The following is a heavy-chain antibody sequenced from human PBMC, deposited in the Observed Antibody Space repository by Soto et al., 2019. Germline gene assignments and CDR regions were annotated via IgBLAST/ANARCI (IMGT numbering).Heavy chain of an antibody. Sequence: GGSLRLSCAASGFSFSDYSMSWVRQAPGKGLEWVSFIDLSGTTTYYSDSVKGRFTISKDRSRKTVFLQMNSLRVEDTAIYYCAKDRIPDRTYSFESWGQGVLVTVSS. CDR2: IDLSGTTT. V-gene: IGHV3-23*03. CDR1: GFSFSDYS. D-gene: IGHD2-15*01. CDR3: AKDRIPDRTYSFES. J-gene: IGHJ4*02.